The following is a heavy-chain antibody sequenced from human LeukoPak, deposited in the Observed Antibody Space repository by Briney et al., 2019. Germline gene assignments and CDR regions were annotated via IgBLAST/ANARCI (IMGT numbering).Heavy chain of an antibody. CDR3: ARGRYSYGPFDY. CDR2: IYYSGST. Sequence: SETLSLTCTVSGGSISSSSYYWGWIRQPPGKGLEWIGSIYYSGSTYYNPSLKSRVTISVDASKNQFSLKLSSVTAADTAVYYCARGRYSYGPFDYWGQGTLVTVSS. J-gene: IGHJ4*02. CDR1: GGSISSSSYY. V-gene: IGHV4-39*07. D-gene: IGHD5-18*01.